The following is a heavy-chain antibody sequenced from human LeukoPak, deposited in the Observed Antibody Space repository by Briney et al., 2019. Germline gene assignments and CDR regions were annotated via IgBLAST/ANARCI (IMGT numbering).Heavy chain of an antibody. J-gene: IGHJ4*02. CDR2: IWHDGSNK. CDR1: GFVLSSYG. V-gene: IGHV3-33*01. CDR3: ARIIINSGYSYGIDF. D-gene: IGHD5-18*01. Sequence: GGSLRLSCEASGFVLSSYGMHWVRQTPGKGLEWVAVIWHDGSNKHYRDSVKGRFTITRDNSLNILFLQMDSQRADDTAVYYCARIIINSGYSYGIDFWGQGTLVTVSS.